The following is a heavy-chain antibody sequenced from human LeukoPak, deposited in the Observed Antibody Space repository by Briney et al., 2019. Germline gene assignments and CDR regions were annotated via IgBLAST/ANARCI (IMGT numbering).Heavy chain of an antibody. J-gene: IGHJ4*02. D-gene: IGHD3-3*01. V-gene: IGHV4-30-4*01. CDR2: IYYSGST. CDR1: GGSISSGDYY. CDR3: ARRVAGSGVFDY. Sequence: SETLSLTCTVSGGSISSGDYYWSWIRQPPGKGLEWIGYIYYSGSTNYNPSLKSRVTISVNTSKNQFSLKLSSVTAADTAVYYCARRVAGSGVFDYWGQGTLVTVSS.